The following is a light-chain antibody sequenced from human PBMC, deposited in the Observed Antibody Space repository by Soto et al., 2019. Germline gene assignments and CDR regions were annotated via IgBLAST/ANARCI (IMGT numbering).Light chain of an antibody. Sequence: QSVLTQPASVSGSPGQSITISCTGTSSDVGGYNYVSWYQQHPAKAPKFMIYDVSNRPSGVSNRFSGSKSGNTASLTISGLQAEDEADYYCSSYTSSSTLVFGGGTKLTVL. CDR3: SSYTSSSTLV. V-gene: IGLV2-14*01. CDR1: SSDVGGYNY. J-gene: IGLJ2*01. CDR2: DVS.